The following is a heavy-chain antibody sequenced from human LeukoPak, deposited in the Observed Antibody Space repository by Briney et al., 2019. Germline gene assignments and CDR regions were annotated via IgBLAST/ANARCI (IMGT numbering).Heavy chain of an antibody. Sequence: GGSLRLSCAASGFTFRNYAMYWVRQAPGRGLEWVAFTNYDGSDRCYADSVKGRFTVSRDNPKNTLYLQMNSLRTEDTAVYYCAKDLPDRYSLEYWGQGTMVTVPS. D-gene: IGHD2-15*01. V-gene: IGHV3-30*02. J-gene: IGHJ4*02. CDR3: AKDLPDRYSLEY. CDR2: TNYDGSDR. CDR1: GFTFRNYA.